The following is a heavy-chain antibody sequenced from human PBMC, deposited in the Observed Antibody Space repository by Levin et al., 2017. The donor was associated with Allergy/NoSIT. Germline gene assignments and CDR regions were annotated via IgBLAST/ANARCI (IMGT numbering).Heavy chain of an antibody. J-gene: IGHJ4*02. D-gene: IGHD2-15*01. Sequence: GESLKISCAASGFTFSSYSMNWVRQAPGKGLEWVSSISSSSSYIYYADSVKGRFTISRDNAKNSLYLQMNSLRAEDTAVYYCARDPGAYVARAPGWGQGTLVTVSS. V-gene: IGHV3-21*01. CDR2: ISSSSSYI. CDR1: GFTFSSYS. CDR3: ARDPGAYVARAPG.